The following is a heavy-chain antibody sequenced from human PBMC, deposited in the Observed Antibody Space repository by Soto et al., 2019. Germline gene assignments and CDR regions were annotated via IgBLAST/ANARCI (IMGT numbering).Heavy chain of an antibody. Sequence: QVQLVQSGAEVKKPGASVKVSCKASGDIFTSYGISWVRQAPGQGLEWMGWISAYNGNTNYAQKFQGRVTMTTDTSTSTSYMELRSLRTDDTAVYYTARDQEGITMIVGCTWGQGHLVTVSS. V-gene: IGHV1-18*01. CDR3: ARDQEGITMIVGCT. CDR2: ISAYNGNT. CDR1: GDIFTSYG. D-gene: IGHD3-22*01. J-gene: IGHJ5*02.